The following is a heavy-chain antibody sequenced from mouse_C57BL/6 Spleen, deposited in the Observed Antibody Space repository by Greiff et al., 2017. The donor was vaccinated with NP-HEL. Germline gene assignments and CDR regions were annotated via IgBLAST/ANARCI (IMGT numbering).Heavy chain of an antibody. CDR1: GYTFTSYW. J-gene: IGHJ3*01. V-gene: IGHV1-72*01. CDR3: AREGELSYYDYEAWFAY. Sequence: VQLQQPGAELVKPGASVKLSCKASGYTFTSYWMHWVKQRPGRGLEWIGRIDPNRGGTKYNEKFKSKATLTVDKPSSTAYMQLSSLTSEDSAVYYCAREGELSYYDYEAWFAYWGQGTLVTVSA. D-gene: IGHD2-4*01. CDR2: IDPNRGGT.